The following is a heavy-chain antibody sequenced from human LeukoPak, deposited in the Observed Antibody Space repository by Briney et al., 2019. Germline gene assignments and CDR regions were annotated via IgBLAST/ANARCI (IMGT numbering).Heavy chain of an antibody. J-gene: IGHJ6*02. CDR1: GGSISSYY. CDR3: ASASGSYFYYYYGMDV. Sequence: PSETLSLTCTVSGGSISSYYWSWIRQPPGKGLEWIGHIYYSGSTNYNPSLKSRVTISVDTSKNQFSLKLTSVTAADTAVYYCASASGSYFYYYYGMDVWGQGTTVTVSS. CDR2: IYYSGST. V-gene: IGHV4-59*08. D-gene: IGHD1-26*01.